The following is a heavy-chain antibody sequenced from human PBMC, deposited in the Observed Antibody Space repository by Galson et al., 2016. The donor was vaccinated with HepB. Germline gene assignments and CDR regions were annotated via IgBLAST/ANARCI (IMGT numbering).Heavy chain of an antibody. J-gene: IGHJ4*02. Sequence: PALVKPTQTLTLTCTFSGFSLSTLGKGVGWIRQPPGKALEWLALLYWGDDNRYSPSLRSRLTVTRDPSKNQVVLTLTNVDPVDTATYYCAHADVAVPGFAFWGRGTLVTISS. CDR1: GFSLSTLGKG. D-gene: IGHD3-3*02. CDR3: AHADVAVPGFAF. V-gene: IGHV2-5*02. CDR2: LYWGDDN.